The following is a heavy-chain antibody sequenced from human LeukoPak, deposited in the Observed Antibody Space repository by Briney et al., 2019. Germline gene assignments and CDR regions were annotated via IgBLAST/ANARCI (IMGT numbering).Heavy chain of an antibody. CDR3: ARVGGSGSY. CDR1: GFGLGSYN. V-gene: IGHV3-30*04. CDR2: ISFNGNDK. J-gene: IGHJ4*02. Sequence: GGSLRLSCAGSGFGLGSYNMYWIRQAPGKGLEWVTLISFNGNDKKYADSVKGRFTISRDNAKNSLYLQMNSLRAEDTAVYYCARVGGSGSYWGQGTLVTVSS. D-gene: IGHD3-10*01.